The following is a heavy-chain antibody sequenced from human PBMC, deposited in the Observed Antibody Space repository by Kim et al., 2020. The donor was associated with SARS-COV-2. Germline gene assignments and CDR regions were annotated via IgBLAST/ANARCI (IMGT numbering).Heavy chain of an antibody. D-gene: IGHD2-2*01. J-gene: IGHJ5*02. CDR2: IKQDGSEE. CDR3: ARDNEYCNSISCHARIDP. Sequence: GGSLRLSCAASGFTLRSYWMNWVRQVPGKGLEWVASIKQDGSEENYVDSVKGRFTISRDNAKNSLYLQMNSLRAEDTAVYYCARDNEYCNSISCHARIDPWGQGTLVTVSS. V-gene: IGHV3-7*03. CDR1: GFTLRSYW.